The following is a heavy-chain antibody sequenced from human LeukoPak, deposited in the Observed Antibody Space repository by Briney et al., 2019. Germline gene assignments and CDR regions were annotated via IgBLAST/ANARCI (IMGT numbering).Heavy chain of an antibody. D-gene: IGHD3-10*01. CDR1: GFTFSSYT. CDR2: ISSSSSYI. V-gene: IGHV3-21*01. J-gene: IGHJ5*02. Sequence: GGSLRLSCAASGFTFSSYTMNWVRQAPGKGLEWVSYISSSSSYIYYADSVKGRFTISRDNAKNSLYLQMNSLRAEDTAVYYCARGRNSRGYYGSGSYYNNWFDPWGQGTLVTVSS. CDR3: ARGRNSRGYYGSGSYYNNWFDP.